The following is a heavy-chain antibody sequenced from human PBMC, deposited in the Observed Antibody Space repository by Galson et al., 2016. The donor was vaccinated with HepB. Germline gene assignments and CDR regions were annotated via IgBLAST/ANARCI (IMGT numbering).Heavy chain of an antibody. V-gene: IGHV4/OR15-8*01. Sequence: ETLSLTCAVSGGSISSSYWWSWVRQSPGKGLEWIGEIYRGGNSKYNPSLKSRVTISLDKSKNQFSLKLTSVTAADTAVYYCVRDGWGYTYGDFDYWGQGTLVTVSS. CDR3: VRDGWGYTYGDFDY. CDR2: IYRGGNS. CDR1: GGSISSSYW. D-gene: IGHD5-18*01. J-gene: IGHJ4*02.